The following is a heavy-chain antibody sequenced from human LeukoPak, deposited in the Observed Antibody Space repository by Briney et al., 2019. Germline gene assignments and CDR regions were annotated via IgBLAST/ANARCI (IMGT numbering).Heavy chain of an antibody. V-gene: IGHV1-69*04. CDR2: IIPILGIA. D-gene: IGHD5-12*01. CDR3: ARRIVATTRSLYYYYGMDV. CDR1: GGTFSRYA. Sequence: SVKVSCKASGGTFSRYAISWVRQAPGQGLEWMGRIIPILGIANYAQKFQGRVTITADKSTSTAYMELSSLRSEDTAVYYCARRIVATTRSLYYYYGMDVWGQGTTVTVSS. J-gene: IGHJ6*02.